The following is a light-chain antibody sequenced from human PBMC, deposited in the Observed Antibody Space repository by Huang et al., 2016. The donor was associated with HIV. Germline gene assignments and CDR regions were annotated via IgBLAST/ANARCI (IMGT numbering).Light chain of an antibody. CDR2: DAS. J-gene: IGKJ3*01. Sequence: TQLTQFPPSLSASIGDRVTISCRASQDVNTYLACYQQRPGKAPKLLIYDASTLQTGAPSRCSGFGSGTAFSLTISGLQAEDFATYYCQQLDNYPLTFGPGTTVDV. CDR1: QDVNTY. V-gene: IGKV1-9*01. CDR3: QQLDNYPLT.